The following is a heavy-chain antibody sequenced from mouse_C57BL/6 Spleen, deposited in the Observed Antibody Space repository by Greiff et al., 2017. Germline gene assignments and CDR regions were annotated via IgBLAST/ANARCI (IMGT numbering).Heavy chain of an antibody. CDR3: ARRYDRYFDV. CDR1: GFTFSSYG. J-gene: IGHJ1*03. CDR2: ISSGGGST. Sequence: EVQGVESGGDLVKPGGSLKLSCAASGFTFSSYGMSWVRQTPDKRLAWVATISSGGGSTYYPASVKGRFTISRDNAKNTLYLQMSSRKSEDTAVYYCARRYDRYFDVGGTGTTVTVSS. D-gene: IGHD2-3*01. V-gene: IGHV5-6*01.